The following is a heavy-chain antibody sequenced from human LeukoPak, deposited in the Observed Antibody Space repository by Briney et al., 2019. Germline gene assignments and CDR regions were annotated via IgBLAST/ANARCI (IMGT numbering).Heavy chain of an antibody. D-gene: IGHD6-19*01. CDR1: GFTFSNAR. Sequence: GGSLRLSCAASGFTFSNARMSWVRQAPGKGLEWVGRIKSKTDGGTIDYAAPVKGRFIISRDDSKNTLYLQMNSLETEDTAVYYCSRLGVAGYWGQGTLVTVSS. CDR3: SRLGVAGY. J-gene: IGHJ4*02. V-gene: IGHV3-15*07. CDR2: IKSKTDGGTI.